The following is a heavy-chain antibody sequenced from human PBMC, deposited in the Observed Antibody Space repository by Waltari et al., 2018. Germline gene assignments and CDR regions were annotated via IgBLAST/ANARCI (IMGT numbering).Heavy chain of an antibody. Sequence: QVQLQQWGAGLLKPSETLSLTCAVYGGSFSGYYWSWIRQPPGKGLEWIGEINHSGSTNYNPSLKSRVTISVDTSKNQFSLKLSSVTAADTAVYYCARRRIVVVVAATPDWYFDLCGRGTLVTVSS. D-gene: IGHD2-15*01. V-gene: IGHV4-34*01. CDR3: ARRRIVVVVAATPDWYFDL. J-gene: IGHJ2*01. CDR2: INHSGST. CDR1: GGSFSGYY.